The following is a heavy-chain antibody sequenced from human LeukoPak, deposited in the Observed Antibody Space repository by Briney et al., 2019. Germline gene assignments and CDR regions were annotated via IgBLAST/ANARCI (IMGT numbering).Heavy chain of an antibody. CDR1: GFTFGNYD. CDR2: ISSDGSNK. Sequence: PGRSLRLSCAASGFTFGNYDIHWVRQAPGKGLEWVAVISSDGSNKNYADSVKGRFTISRDNSKNTLYLQMNSLRAEDTAVYYCARTRDGHSAYFDYWGQGTLVTVSS. J-gene: IGHJ4*02. V-gene: IGHV3-30*03. CDR3: ARTRDGHSAYFDY. D-gene: IGHD5-24*01.